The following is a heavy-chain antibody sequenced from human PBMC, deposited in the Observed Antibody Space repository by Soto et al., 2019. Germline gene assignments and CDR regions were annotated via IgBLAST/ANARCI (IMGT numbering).Heavy chain of an antibody. CDR2: ISESGDGT. CDR1: GLTFSGHA. D-gene: IGHD3-16*01. J-gene: IGHJ5*02. V-gene: IGHV3-23*01. CDR3: VPGTSGAGGEDR. Sequence: EVQLLDSGGGLVQPGGSLRLSCAASGLTFSGHAMTWVRQSPGKGLEWVSRISESGDGTFYRDSVKGRFTISRDNSKHTLYLQMSNLRGEATAVYCCVPGTSGAGGEDRWGQGTLVTVSS.